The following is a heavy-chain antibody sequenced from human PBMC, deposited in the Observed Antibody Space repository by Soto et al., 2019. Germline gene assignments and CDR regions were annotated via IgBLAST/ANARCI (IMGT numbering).Heavy chain of an antibody. V-gene: IGHV2-26*01. Sequence: QVTLKESGPVLVKPTETLTLTCTVSGFSLSNARMGVSWIRQPPGKALEWLAHIFSNDEKSYSTSMKSRLTSSKDTSKSQVVLNMTNMDPVDTASYYCARIRFGSSWFYSFGYWGQGTLVTVSS. J-gene: IGHJ4*02. CDR2: IFSNDEK. D-gene: IGHD6-13*01. CDR1: GFSLSNARMG. CDR3: ARIRFGSSWFYSFGY.